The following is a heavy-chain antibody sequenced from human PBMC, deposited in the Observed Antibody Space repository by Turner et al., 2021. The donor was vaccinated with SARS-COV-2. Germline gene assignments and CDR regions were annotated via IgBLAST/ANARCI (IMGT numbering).Heavy chain of an antibody. J-gene: IGHJ4*02. V-gene: IGHV3-74*01. Sequence: EVQLVESGGGLVQPGGFLRLSCAASGFTFRSYAVHWVRQAPGKGLVWVARINGDGTSTSYADSEKGRFTISRDKAKNTLYVQMRSLRAEDTGVYYCARSSAGAIDYWGQGTLVTVTS. CDR2: INGDGTST. CDR1: GFTFRSYA. CDR3: ARSSAGAIDY. D-gene: IGHD1-26*01.